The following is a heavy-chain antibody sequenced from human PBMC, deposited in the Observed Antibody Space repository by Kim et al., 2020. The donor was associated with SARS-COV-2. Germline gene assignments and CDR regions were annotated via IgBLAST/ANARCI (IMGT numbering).Heavy chain of an antibody. J-gene: IGHJ4*02. V-gene: IGHV3-9*01. CDR1: GFTFDDYA. CDR3: AKDGYDFWSGPNIDY. Sequence: GGSLRLSCAASGFTFDDYAMHWVRQAPGKGLEWVSGISWNSGSIGYADSVKGRFTISRDNAKNSLYLQMNSLRAEDTALYYCAKDGYDFWSGPNIDYWGQGTLVTVSS. CDR2: ISWNSGSI. D-gene: IGHD3-3*01.